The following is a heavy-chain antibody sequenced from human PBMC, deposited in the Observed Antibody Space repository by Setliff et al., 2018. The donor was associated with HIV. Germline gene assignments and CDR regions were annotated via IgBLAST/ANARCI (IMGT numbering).Heavy chain of an antibody. D-gene: IGHD5-12*01. CDR1: GYSFTNHY. Sequence: VASVKVSCKPSGYSFTNHYMHWVRQAPGQGLEWMGVINPTGGSTRNTQEFQGRVAMTRDTSTSTVYMELSSLRSEDTAVYYCASAGAWQRNALDIWGQGTMVTVSS. CDR3: ASAGAWQRNALDI. V-gene: IGHV1-46*01. CDR2: INPTGGST. J-gene: IGHJ3*02.